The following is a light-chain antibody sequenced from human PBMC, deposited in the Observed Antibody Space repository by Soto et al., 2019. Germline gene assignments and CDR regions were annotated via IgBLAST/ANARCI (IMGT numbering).Light chain of an antibody. V-gene: IGLV2-14*01. CDR1: SSDVGGYNY. CDR2: EVT. CDR3: SSYTATNTYV. J-gene: IGLJ1*01. Sequence: QSVLTQPASMSGSPGQSITISCTGTSSDVGGYNYVSWHQQHSGKAPKLIIYEVTNRPSGVSNRFSGSKSGNTASLTISGLQAEDEADYYCSSYTATNTYVLGTGTKVTVL.